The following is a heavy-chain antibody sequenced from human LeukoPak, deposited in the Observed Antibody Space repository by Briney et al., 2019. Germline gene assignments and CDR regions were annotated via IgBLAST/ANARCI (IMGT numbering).Heavy chain of an antibody. CDR1: GGSVHHSY. CDR2: IYTSGIT. Sequence: SETLSLTCSVSGGSVHHSYYRCIRQPAGKGMEWIGRIYTSGITNYNPSLKSRVTMSVDTSKNQFSLMLSSVTAADTAVYYCARGPGAVTQEAFDIWGQGTMVTVSS. CDR3: ARGPGAVTQEAFDI. V-gene: IGHV4-4*07. D-gene: IGHD4-11*01. J-gene: IGHJ3*02.